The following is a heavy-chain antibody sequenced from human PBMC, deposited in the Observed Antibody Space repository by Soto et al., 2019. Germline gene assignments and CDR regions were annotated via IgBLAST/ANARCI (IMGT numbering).Heavy chain of an antibody. CDR2: VFYSGST. CDR1: GGSISGDY. J-gene: IGHJ3*01. CDR3: ARGAGYYDDAFDF. D-gene: IGHD3-22*01. V-gene: IGHV4-59*07. Sequence: ADTLSLTYTVSGGSISGDYWSWIRQPPGKGLQWIGYVFYSGSTNYNPSLKSRVTVSIDTSKSQFSLKLSSVTAADTAVYYCARGAGYYDDAFDFWGQGTVVTVS.